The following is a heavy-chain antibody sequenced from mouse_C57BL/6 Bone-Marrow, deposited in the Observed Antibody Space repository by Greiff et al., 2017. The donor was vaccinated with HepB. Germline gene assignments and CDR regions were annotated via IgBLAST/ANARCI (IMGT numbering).Heavy chain of an antibody. J-gene: IGHJ1*03. Sequence: QVQLQHPGAELVRPGSSVKLSCKASGYTFTSYWMHWVKQRPIQGLEWIGNIDPSDSETHYNQKFKDKATLTVDKSSSTAYMQLSSLTSEDSAVYYCAKIYYYGRGWYFDVWGTGTTVTVSS. CDR3: AKIYYYGRGWYFDV. CDR1: GYTFTSYW. V-gene: IGHV1-52*01. D-gene: IGHD1-1*01. CDR2: IDPSDSET.